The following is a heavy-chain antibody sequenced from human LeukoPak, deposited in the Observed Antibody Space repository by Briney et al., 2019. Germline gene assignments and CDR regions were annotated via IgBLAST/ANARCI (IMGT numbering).Heavy chain of an antibody. Sequence: GGSLRLSCAASGFSFSDFYMNWIRQAPGKGLEWVSYISSSGDTIYYADSVKGRFTISRDNAKNSLYLQMNSLRAEDTAVYYCASDHWNYGGGFDIWGQGTMVTVSS. CDR1: GFSFSDFY. J-gene: IGHJ3*02. D-gene: IGHD1-7*01. CDR3: ASDHWNYGGGFDI. CDR2: ISSSGDTI. V-gene: IGHV3-11*04.